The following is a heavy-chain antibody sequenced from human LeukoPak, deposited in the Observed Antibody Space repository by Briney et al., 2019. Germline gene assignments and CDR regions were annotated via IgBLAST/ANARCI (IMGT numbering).Heavy chain of an antibody. CDR2: INHSGST. V-gene: IGHV4-34*01. CDR1: GGSFSGYY. CDR3: ARIMAPRIAAAGIFDY. D-gene: IGHD6-13*01. Sequence: SETLSLXCAVYGGSFSGYYWSWIRQPPGKGLECIGEINHSGSTNYNPSLKSRVTISVDTSKNQFSLKLSSVTAADTAVYYCARIMAPRIAAAGIFDYWGQGTLVTVSS. J-gene: IGHJ4*02.